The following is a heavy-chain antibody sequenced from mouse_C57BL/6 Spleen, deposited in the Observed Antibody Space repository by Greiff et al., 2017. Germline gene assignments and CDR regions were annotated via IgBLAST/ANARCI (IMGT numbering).Heavy chain of an antibody. Sequence: QVQLQQPGAELVKPGASVKMSCKASGYTFTSYWITWVKQRPGQGLEWIGDIYPGSGSTNYNEKFKCKATLTVDTSSSTAYMQLSSLTSEDSAVYYCARGAHYYYGSSPDYWGQGTTLTVSS. CDR2: IYPGSGST. D-gene: IGHD1-1*01. CDR3: ARGAHYYYGSSPDY. CDR1: GYTFTSYW. J-gene: IGHJ2*01. V-gene: IGHV1-55*01.